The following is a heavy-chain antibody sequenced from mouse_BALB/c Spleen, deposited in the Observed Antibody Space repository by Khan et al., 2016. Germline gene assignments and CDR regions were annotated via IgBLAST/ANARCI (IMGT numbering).Heavy chain of an antibody. CDR2: IDPENGDT. J-gene: IGHJ3*01. V-gene: IGHV14-1*02. CDR1: GFNIKDYY. Sequence: VQLKQSGAELVRPGALVKLSCKASGFNIKDYYIHWVKQRPEQGLEWIGWIDPENGDTIYDPKFQGKASITADTSSNKAYLQLSSLTSEDTAVYYCARPYYGNFAWFGYWGQGTLVTVSA. CDR3: ARPYYGNFAWFGY. D-gene: IGHD2-10*01.